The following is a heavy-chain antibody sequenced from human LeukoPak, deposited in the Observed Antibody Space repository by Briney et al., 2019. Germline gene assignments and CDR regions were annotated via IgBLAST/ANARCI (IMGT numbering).Heavy chain of an antibody. CDR1: GFTFSSYA. V-gene: IGHV3-30-3*01. CDR2: ISYDGSNK. CDR3: ARDPSSGSYPGSFDY. J-gene: IGHJ4*02. Sequence: GSLRLSCAASGFTFSSYAIHWVRQAPGKGLEWVAGISYDGSNKYYADSVKGRFTISRDNSKNTLYLQMNSLRAEDTAVYYCARDPSSGSYPGSFDYWGQGTLVTVSS. D-gene: IGHD1-26*01.